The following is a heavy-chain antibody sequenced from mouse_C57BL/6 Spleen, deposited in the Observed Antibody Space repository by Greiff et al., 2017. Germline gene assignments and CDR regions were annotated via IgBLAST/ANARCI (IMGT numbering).Heavy chain of an antibody. Sequence: ESGPGLVKPSQSLSLTCSVTGYSITSGYYWNWIRQFPGNKLEWMGYISYDGSNNYNPSLKNRISITRDTSKNQFFLKLNSVTTEDTATYYCARTAQGGYYAMDYWGQGTSVTVSS. CDR2: ISYDGSN. CDR3: ARTAQGGYYAMDY. V-gene: IGHV3-6*01. J-gene: IGHJ4*01. D-gene: IGHD3-2*02. CDR1: GYSITSGYY.